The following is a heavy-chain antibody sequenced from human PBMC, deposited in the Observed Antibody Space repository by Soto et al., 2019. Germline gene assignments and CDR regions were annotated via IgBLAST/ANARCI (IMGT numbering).Heavy chain of an antibody. J-gene: IGHJ6*02. CDR3: ARSRGGYSFYFYYGMDG. V-gene: IGHV3-30*03. CDR2: ILQDGSAE. D-gene: IGHD5-12*01. Sequence: PGGSLRLSCAASGFTCTSYDMHWVRQAPGNGLEWKARILQDGSAEYYADSVKGRLTISRDNSKSALYLQMNRLRAEDTAVYYCARSRGGYSFYFYYGMDGWCQGTTVTVSS. CDR1: GFTCTSYD.